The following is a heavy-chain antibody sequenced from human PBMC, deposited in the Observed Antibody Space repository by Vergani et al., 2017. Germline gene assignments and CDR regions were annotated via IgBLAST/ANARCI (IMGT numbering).Heavy chain of an antibody. CDR1: GGTFSSYA. J-gene: IGHJ4*02. V-gene: IGHV1-69*13. CDR3: AARSHYDYGDYAGGKRPVDY. D-gene: IGHD4-17*01. CDR2: IIPIFGTA. Sequence: QVRLVQSGAEVKKPGSSVKVSCKASGGTFSSYAISWVRQAPGQGLEWMGRIIPIFGTANYAQKFQGRVTITADESTSTAYMELSSLRSEDTAVYYCAARSHYDYGDYAGGKRPVDYWGQGTLVTVSS.